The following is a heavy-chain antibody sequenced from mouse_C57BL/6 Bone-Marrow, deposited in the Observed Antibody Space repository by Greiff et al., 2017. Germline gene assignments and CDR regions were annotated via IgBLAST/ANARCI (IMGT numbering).Heavy chain of an antibody. Sequence: QVQLKESGAELARPGASVKLSCKASGYTFTSYGISWVKQRTGQGLEWIGEIYPRSGNTYYNEKFKGKATLTADKSSSTAYMELRRLTSEDSAVYFCARPSYSYYYAMDYWSQGTSVTVSS. J-gene: IGHJ4*01. D-gene: IGHD2-10*01. CDR3: ARPSYSYYYAMDY. CDR1: GYTFTSYG. CDR2: IYPRSGNT. V-gene: IGHV1-81*01.